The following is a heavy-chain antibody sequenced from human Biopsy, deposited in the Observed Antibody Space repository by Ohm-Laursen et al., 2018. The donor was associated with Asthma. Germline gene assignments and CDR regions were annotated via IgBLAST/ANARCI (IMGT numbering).Heavy chain of an antibody. D-gene: IGHD2-2*01. CDR3: ARKAGSCISRTCYSLDF. Sequence: SVKVSCKSLGGTFNTYVIGWVRQAPGQGLEWMGGINSVFGTTTYPQKFRDRVTITADDSTSTVYMELSSLRSGDTAVYYCARKAGSCISRTCYSLDFWGQGTLVTVSS. CDR2: INSVFGTT. CDR1: GGTFNTYV. J-gene: IGHJ4*02. V-gene: IGHV1-69*13.